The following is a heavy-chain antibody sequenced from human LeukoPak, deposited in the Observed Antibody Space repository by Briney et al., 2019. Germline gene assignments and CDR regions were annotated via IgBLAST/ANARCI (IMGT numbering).Heavy chain of an antibody. Sequence: ASVKVSCKASGGTFSSYAISWVRQAPGQGLEWMGGIIPIFGTANYVQKFQGRVTITTDESTSTAYMELSSLRSEDTAVYYCARPSLSSQAHYYYMDVWGKGTTVTVSS. CDR2: IIPIFGTA. CDR3: ARPSLSSQAHYYYMDV. CDR1: GGTFSSYA. J-gene: IGHJ6*03. D-gene: IGHD1-26*01. V-gene: IGHV1-69*05.